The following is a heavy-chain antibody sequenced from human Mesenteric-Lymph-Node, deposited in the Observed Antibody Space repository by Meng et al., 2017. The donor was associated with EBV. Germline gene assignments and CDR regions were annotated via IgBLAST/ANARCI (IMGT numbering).Heavy chain of an antibody. D-gene: IGHD3-22*01. Sequence: GQLQEWGAGLLKPSETLSLTCAVYGGSFSGYYWSWIRQPPGKGLEWVGEINYFGSTNYNPSLESRVTISVDTSKNQFSLKLSSVTAADTAVYYCARGGYYYDSSGQLDYWGQGTLVTVSS. CDR1: GGSFSGYY. CDR3: ARGGYYYDSSGQLDY. V-gene: IGHV4-34*01. CDR2: INYFGST. J-gene: IGHJ4*02.